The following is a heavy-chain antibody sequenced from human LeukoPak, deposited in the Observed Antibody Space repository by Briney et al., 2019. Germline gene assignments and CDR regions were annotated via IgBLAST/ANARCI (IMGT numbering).Heavy chain of an antibody. CDR2: ISAYNGNT. CDR3: ASAIAVAGTGAFDI. V-gene: IGHV1-18*04. J-gene: IGHJ3*02. CDR1: GYTFTGYY. Sequence: ASVKVSCKASGYTFTGYYMHWVRQAPGQGLEWMGWISAYNGNTNYAQKLQGRVTMTTDTSTSTAYMELRSLRSDDTAVYYCASAIAVAGTGAFDIWGQGTMVTVSS. D-gene: IGHD6-19*01.